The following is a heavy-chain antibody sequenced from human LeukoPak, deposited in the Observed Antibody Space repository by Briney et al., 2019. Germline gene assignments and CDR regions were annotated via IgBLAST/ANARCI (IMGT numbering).Heavy chain of an antibody. Sequence: ASVKVSCKASGYTFTSYYMHWVRQAPGQGLEWMGIINPSGGSTSYAQKFQGRVTMTRDTSTSTVYMELSSLRSEDTAAYCCARGRVYYDSSGYQGLDYWGQGTLVTVSS. CDR1: GYTFTSYY. J-gene: IGHJ4*02. CDR2: INPSGGST. V-gene: IGHV1-46*01. D-gene: IGHD3-22*01. CDR3: ARGRVYYDSSGYQGLDY.